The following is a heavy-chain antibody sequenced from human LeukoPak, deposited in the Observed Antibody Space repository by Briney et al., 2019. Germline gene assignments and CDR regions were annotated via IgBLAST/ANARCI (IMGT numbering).Heavy chain of an antibody. CDR1: GYTFTSYG. Sequence: ASVKVSCKASGYTFTSYGISWVRQAPGQGLEWMGWISAYNGNTNYAQKLQGRVTMTTDTSTSTAYMELRSRRSDDTAVYYCARDDSSDSSGYYLYYFDYWGQGTLVTVSS. D-gene: IGHD3-22*01. J-gene: IGHJ4*02. V-gene: IGHV1-18*01. CDR3: ARDDSSDSSGYYLYYFDY. CDR2: ISAYNGNT.